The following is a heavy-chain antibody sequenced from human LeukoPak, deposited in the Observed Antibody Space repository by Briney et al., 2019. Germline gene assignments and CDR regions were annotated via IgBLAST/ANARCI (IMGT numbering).Heavy chain of an antibody. Sequence: ASVKVSCKASGGTFSSYTISWVRQAPGQGLEWMGRIIPILGIANYALKFQGRVTITADKSTSTAYMELSSLRSEDTAVYYCARAGDGGWFDPWGQGTLVTVSS. CDR3: ARAGDGGWFDP. V-gene: IGHV1-69*02. J-gene: IGHJ5*02. CDR1: GGTFSSYT. D-gene: IGHD7-27*01. CDR2: IIPILGIA.